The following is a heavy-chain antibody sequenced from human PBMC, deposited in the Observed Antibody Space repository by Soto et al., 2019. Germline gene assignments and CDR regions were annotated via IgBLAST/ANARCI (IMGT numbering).Heavy chain of an antibody. CDR2: IYYSGST. CDR3: ERGYGGNSVGTDAFDI. CDR1: GGSVSSGSYY. Sequence: QVQLQESGPGLVKPSETLSLTCTVSGGSVSSGSYYWSWIRQPPGKGLEWIGYIYYSGSTNYNPSLKSRATISVDTSKNQFSLKLSSVTAADTAVYYCERGYGGNSVGTDAFDIWGQGTMVTVSS. V-gene: IGHV4-61*01. J-gene: IGHJ3*02. D-gene: IGHD2-21*02.